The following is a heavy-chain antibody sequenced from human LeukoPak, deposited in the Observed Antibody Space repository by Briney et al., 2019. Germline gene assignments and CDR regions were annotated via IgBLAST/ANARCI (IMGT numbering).Heavy chain of an antibody. J-gene: IGHJ6*03. Sequence: TSQTLSLTCTVSGGSISSGDYYWSWIRQPPGKGLEWIGYIYYSGSTYYNPSLKSRVTISVDTSKNQFSLKLSSVTAADTAVYYCARGPMTTVPNYYYYYYMDVWGKGTTVTVSS. D-gene: IGHD4-17*01. CDR1: GGSISSGDYY. CDR2: IYYSGST. CDR3: ARGPMTTVPNYYYYYYMDV. V-gene: IGHV4-30-4*08.